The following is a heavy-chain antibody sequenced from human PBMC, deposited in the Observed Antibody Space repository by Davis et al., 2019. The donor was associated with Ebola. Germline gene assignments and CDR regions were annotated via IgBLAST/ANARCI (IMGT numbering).Heavy chain of an antibody. J-gene: IGHJ6*03. V-gene: IGHV3-48*02. CDR1: GFTFSSYS. D-gene: IGHD3-3*01. CDR2: ISSSSSTI. CDR3: AREYSVRFPGYYYMDV. Sequence: GESLKISCAASGFTFSSYSMNWVRQAPGKGLEWVSYISSSSSTIYYADSVKGRFTISRDNAKNSLYLQMNSLRDEDTAVYYCAREYSVRFPGYYYMDVWGKGTTVTVSS.